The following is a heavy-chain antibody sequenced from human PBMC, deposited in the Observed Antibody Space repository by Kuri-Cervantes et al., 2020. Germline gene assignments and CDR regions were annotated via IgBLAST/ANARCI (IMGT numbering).Heavy chain of an antibody. V-gene: IGHV1-69*06. CDR1: GGTFSSYA. CDR3: ARPPPGAAYEYWYGMDV. Sequence: SVKVSCKASGGTFSSYAISWVRQAPGQGLEWMGGIIPIFGTANYAQKFQGRVTITADKSTSTAYMELSSLRSEDTAVYYCARPPPGAAYEYWYGMDVWGQGTTGTVSS. J-gene: IGHJ6*02. CDR2: IIPIFGTA. D-gene: IGHD3-10*01.